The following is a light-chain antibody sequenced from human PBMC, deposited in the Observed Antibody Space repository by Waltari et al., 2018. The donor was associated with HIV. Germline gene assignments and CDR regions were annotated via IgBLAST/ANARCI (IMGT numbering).Light chain of an antibody. Sequence: AIQMTQSPTSLSAAVRDRVTITCRASQGIRNDLGWYQHIPGKAPKLLIYAASTLNSGVPSRFNGSGSETDFTLTIGDVQPEDFATYYCLQDYNYPYTFGRGTKLDI. CDR1: QGIRND. V-gene: IGKV1-6*01. CDR3: LQDYNYPYT. CDR2: AAS. J-gene: IGKJ2*01.